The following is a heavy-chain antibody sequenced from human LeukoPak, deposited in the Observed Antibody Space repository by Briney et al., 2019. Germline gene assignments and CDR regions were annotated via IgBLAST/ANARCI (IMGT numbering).Heavy chain of an antibody. V-gene: IGHV3-23*01. D-gene: IGHD1-26*01. CDR1: GFTFSSYG. CDR3: AKMGDTGTYGTLDY. CDR2: ISGSGGST. Sequence: GGSLRLSCAASGFTFSSYGMSWVRQAPGKGLEWVSAISGSGGSTYYADSVKGRFTISRDNSKNTLYLQMNSLRAEDTTVYYCAKMGDTGTYGTLDYWGQGTLVTVSS. J-gene: IGHJ4*02.